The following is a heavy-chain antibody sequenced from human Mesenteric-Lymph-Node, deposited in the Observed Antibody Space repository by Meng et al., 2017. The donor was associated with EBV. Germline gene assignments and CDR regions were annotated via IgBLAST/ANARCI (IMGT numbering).Heavy chain of an antibody. CDR1: GGSISSSAYY. V-gene: IGHV4-39*07. Sequence: QLQLRESGPGLVKPSQTLSLTCTVPGGSISSSAYYWGWLRQPPGKGLEWIGNINHGGSTYYSPSLKSRVTISVDTSKNQFSLKLSSVTAADTAVYYCARGEKGPIDYWGQGTLVTVSS. J-gene: IGHJ4*02. CDR2: INHGGST. CDR3: ARGEKGPIDY.